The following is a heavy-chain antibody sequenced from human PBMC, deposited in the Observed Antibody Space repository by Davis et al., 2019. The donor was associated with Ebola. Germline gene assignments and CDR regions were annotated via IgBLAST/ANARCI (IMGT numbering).Heavy chain of an antibody. Sequence: MPSETLSLTCTVSGGSISSYYWSWIRQPPGKGLDLILYIYYSGSTYYNPSLKSRVTISVDTSKNQFSLKLSSVTAADTAVYYCARRSRAAGLYFDYWGQGTLVTVSS. J-gene: IGHJ4*02. CDR3: ARRSRAAGLYFDY. CDR1: GGSISSYY. CDR2: IYYSGST. V-gene: IGHV4-59*04. D-gene: IGHD6-13*01.